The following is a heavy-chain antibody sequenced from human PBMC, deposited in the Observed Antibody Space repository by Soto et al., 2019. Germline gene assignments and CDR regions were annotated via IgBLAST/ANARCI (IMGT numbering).Heavy chain of an antibody. V-gene: IGHV3-33*01. CDR1: GFTFSSYG. CDR2: IWYDGSNK. D-gene: IGHD4-17*01. J-gene: IGHJ4*02. Sequence: QVQLVESGGGVVQPGRSLRLSCAASGFTFSSYGMHWVRQAPGKGLEWVAVIWYDGSNKYYADSVKGRFTISRDNSKNSLYLKMTTLNAEDTAVYSCERDWGNNTYGDYASPLSFANGGQGPLVTVPS. CDR3: ERDWGNNTYGDYASPLSFAN.